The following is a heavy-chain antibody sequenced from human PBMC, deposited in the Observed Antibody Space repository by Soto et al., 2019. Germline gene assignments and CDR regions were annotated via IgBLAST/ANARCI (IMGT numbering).Heavy chain of an antibody. Sequence: SETLSLTCAVSGGSVSSGGYSWSWIQQPPGKGLEWIGYIYRSGSTYYNPSLKSRVTISVDRSKNQFSLKLSSVTAADTAVYYCARGGSYLEWFDPWGQGTLVTVSS. CDR3: ARGGSYLEWFDP. CDR2: IYRSGST. CDR1: GGSVSSGGYS. V-gene: IGHV4-30-2*01. D-gene: IGHD1-26*01. J-gene: IGHJ5*02.